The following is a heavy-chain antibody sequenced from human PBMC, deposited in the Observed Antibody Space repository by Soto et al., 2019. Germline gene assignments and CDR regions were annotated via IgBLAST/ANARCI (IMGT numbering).Heavy chain of an antibody. J-gene: IGHJ4*02. Sequence: QVQLVESGGGVVQPGRSLRLSCETSGFSFSVYGMHWVRQAPGKGLEWVAVIWYDASKQFYAASVEGRFTISRDNSKAILYLQMNSLRAEDTAVYYCAAWAEGATEVHWGQGTLVNVSS. D-gene: IGHD2-15*01. CDR1: GFSFSVYG. CDR2: IWYDASKQ. CDR3: AAWAEGATEVH. V-gene: IGHV3-33*01.